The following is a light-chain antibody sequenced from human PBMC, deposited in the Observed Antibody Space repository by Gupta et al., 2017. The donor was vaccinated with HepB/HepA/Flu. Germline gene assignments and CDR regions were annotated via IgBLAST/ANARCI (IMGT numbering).Light chain of an antibody. Sequence: EIVLTQSAGTLSLSPGERATLSCRASQSVSSSYLAWYQQKPSQAPRLLIYGASSRATGIPDRFSGGGSGTDFTLTISRLEPEDFAVYYCQQYGGSPRTFGQGTKVEIK. CDR2: GAS. V-gene: IGKV3-20*01. J-gene: IGKJ1*01. CDR1: QSVSSSY. CDR3: QQYGGSPRT.